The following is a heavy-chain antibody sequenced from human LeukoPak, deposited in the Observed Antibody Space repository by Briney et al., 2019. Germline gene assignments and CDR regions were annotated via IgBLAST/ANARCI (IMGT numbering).Heavy chain of an antibody. D-gene: IGHD6-19*01. CDR3: ARGRPGSGWSFDY. CDR1: GGTFSSYA. J-gene: IGHJ4*02. V-gene: IGHV1-46*01. Sequence: GASVKVSCKASGGTFSSYAISWVRQAPGQGLEWMGIINPSGGTTTYAQKFQGRVTMTRDTSTSTLYMELSSLRSEDTAVYYCARGRPGSGWSFDYWGQGTLVTVSS. CDR2: INPSGGTT.